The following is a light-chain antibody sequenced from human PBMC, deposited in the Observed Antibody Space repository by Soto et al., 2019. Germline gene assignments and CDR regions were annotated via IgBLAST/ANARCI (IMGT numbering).Light chain of an antibody. CDR3: QVWDSTSPGVV. CDR1: NIGRKS. V-gene: IGLV3-21*02. J-gene: IGLJ2*01. Sequence: SYELTQPPSVSVAPGQTARITCGGNNIGRKSVHWYQQKPGQAPVLVAYEDSARPSGIPERFAGSNSGNTATLTVSRVEAGDEAEYFCQVWDSTSPGVVFGGGTKVTVL. CDR2: EDS.